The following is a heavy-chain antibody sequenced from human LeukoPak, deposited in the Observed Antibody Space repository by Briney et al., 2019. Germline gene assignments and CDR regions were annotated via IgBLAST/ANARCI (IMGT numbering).Heavy chain of an antibody. CDR1: GGTFSSYA. V-gene: IGHV1-69*01. CDR2: IIPIFGTA. Sequence: SVKVSCKASGGTFSSYAISWVRQAPGQGLEWMGGIIPIFGTANYAQKFQGRVTITADESTSTAYMELSSLRSEDTAVYYCARDESRYYYDSSGYYPPHFDYWGQGTPVTVSS. J-gene: IGHJ4*02. D-gene: IGHD3-22*01. CDR3: ARDESRYYYDSSGYYPPHFDY.